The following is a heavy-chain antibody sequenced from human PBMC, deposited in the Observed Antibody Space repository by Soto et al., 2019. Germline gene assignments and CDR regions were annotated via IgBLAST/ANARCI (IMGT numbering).Heavy chain of an antibody. Sequence: ASVKVSCKTSGYTFTGQYVHWVRLAPGQGLEWMGCINPYSGTTNYGENFEGRVTVTRDTSLSTVYMELDRLRSDDTAVYYCARGQDMGTYSRVLAYWGQGTLVTAPQ. CDR2: INPYSGTT. V-gene: IGHV1-2*02. CDR3: ARGQDMGTYSRVLAY. CDR1: GYTFTGQY. D-gene: IGHD3-10*01. J-gene: IGHJ4*02.